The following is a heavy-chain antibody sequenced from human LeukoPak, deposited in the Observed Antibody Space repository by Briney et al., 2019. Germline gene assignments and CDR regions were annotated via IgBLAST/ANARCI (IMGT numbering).Heavy chain of an antibody. Sequence: SETLSLTCAVYGGSFSGYYWSWIRQPPGKGLEWIGEINHSGSTNYNPSLKSRVTISVDTSKNQFSLKLSSVTAADTAVYYRARLSSGWYRWFDPWGQGTLVTVSS. J-gene: IGHJ5*02. CDR2: INHSGST. CDR1: GGSFSGYY. V-gene: IGHV4-34*01. D-gene: IGHD6-19*01. CDR3: ARLSSGWYRWFDP.